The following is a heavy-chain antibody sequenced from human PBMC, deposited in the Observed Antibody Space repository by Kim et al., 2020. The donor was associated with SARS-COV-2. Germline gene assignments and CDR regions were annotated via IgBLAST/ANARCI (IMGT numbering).Heavy chain of an antibody. V-gene: IGHV4-34*01. D-gene: IGHD6-13*01. Sequence: SETLSLTCAVYGGSFSGYYWSWIRQPPGKGLEWIGEINHSGSTNYNPSLKSRVTISVDTSKNQFSLKLSSVTAADTAVYYCARGILGSSWSYYYYYGMDVWGQGTTVTVSS. J-gene: IGHJ6*02. CDR3: ARGILGSSWSYYYYYGMDV. CDR2: INHSGST. CDR1: GGSFSGYY.